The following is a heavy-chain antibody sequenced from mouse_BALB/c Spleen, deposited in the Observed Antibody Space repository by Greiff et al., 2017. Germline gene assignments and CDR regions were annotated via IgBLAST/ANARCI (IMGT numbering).Heavy chain of an antibody. CDR3: ARWLPPHYFDY. V-gene: IGHV3-6*02. Sequence: EVKLVESGPGLVKPSQSLSLTCSVTGYSITSGYYWNWIRQFPGNKLEWMGYISYDGSNNYNPSLKNRISITRDTSKNQFFLKLNSVTTEDTATYYCARWLPPHYFDYWGQGTTLTVSS. D-gene: IGHD2-2*01. J-gene: IGHJ2*01. CDR1: GYSITSGYY. CDR2: ISYDGSN.